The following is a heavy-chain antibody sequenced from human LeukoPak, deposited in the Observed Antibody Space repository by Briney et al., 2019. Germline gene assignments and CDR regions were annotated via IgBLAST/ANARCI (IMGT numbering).Heavy chain of an antibody. CDR3: ARDQATSGGGLDS. J-gene: IGHJ4*02. V-gene: IGHV3-53*01. CDR1: GFTVSGTH. D-gene: IGHD3-16*01. Sequence: GGSLRLSCAASGFTVSGTHMCWVRQAPGKGLEWVSAIYTGGTTYYSDSVEGRFTISRDKSKNTLYLQMDSLRVEDTAVYYCARDQATSGGGLDSWGQGTLVTVSS. CDR2: IYTGGTT.